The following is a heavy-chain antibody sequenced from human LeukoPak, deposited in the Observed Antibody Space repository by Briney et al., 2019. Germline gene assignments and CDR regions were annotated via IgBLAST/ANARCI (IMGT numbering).Heavy chain of an antibody. CDR1: GYSLTSYW. V-gene: IGHV5-51*01. Sequence: LGESLKISCKGSGYSLTSYWIGWVRQMPGKGLEWMGIIYPGDSDTRYSPSFQGQVTISADKSISTAYLQWSSLKALDTAMYYCATTTIRYCSSTSCYRGAFDIWGQGTMVTVSS. J-gene: IGHJ3*02. CDR2: IYPGDSDT. D-gene: IGHD2-2*01. CDR3: ATTTIRYCSSTSCYRGAFDI.